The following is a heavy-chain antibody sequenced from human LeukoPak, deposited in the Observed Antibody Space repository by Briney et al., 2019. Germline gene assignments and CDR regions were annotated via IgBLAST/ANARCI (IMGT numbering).Heavy chain of an antibody. Sequence: ASVKVSCKASGYTFTSYGISWVRQAPGQGLEWMGWISAYNGNTNYAQKLQGRVTMTTDTSTSTAYMELRSLRSDDTAVYYCARAEKVPAYYHGMDVWGQGTTVTVSS. CDR3: ARAEKVPAYYHGMDV. CDR1: GYTFTSYG. CDR2: ISAYNGNT. J-gene: IGHJ6*02. V-gene: IGHV1-18*01. D-gene: IGHD2-2*01.